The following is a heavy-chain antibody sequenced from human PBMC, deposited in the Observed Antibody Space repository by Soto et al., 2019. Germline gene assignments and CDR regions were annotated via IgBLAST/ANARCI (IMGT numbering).Heavy chain of an antibody. J-gene: IGHJ6*02. CDR2: INDSGST. CDR1: VGSFNDDY. D-gene: IGHD2-15*01. Sequence: SETLSLTCAVEVGSFNDDYWSWIRQSPGKGLEWIGEINDSGSTKYNPSLKSRVTISVDRSKSQFSLNLSSVTAADTAVYYCARKGGIGSYYGMDVWGQGTTVTVS. V-gene: IGHV4-34*01. CDR3: ARKGGIGSYYGMDV.